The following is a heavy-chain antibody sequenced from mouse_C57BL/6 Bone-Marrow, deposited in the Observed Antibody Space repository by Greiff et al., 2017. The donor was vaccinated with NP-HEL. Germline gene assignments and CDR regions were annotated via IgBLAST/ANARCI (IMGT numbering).Heavy chain of an antibody. Sequence: QVQLQQPGAELVKPGASVKMSCKASGYTFTSYWITWVKQRPGQGLEWIGDIYPGSGSTNYNEKFKSKATLTVDKSSSTAYMQLSSLTSEDSAVYYSGGAAQAYWGQGTLITVSA. CDR3: GGAAQAY. D-gene: IGHD6-1*01. CDR2: IYPGSGST. V-gene: IGHV1-55*01. J-gene: IGHJ3*01. CDR1: GYTFTSYW.